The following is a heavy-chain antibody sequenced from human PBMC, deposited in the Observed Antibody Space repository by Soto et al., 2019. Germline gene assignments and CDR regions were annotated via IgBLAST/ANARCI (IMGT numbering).Heavy chain of an antibody. D-gene: IGHD1-26*01. V-gene: IGHV3-9*01. J-gene: IGHJ4*02. CDR3: AKGPKSGSRMYYFDS. Sequence: GGSLRLSCAASGFSFDDYAMHWVRQAPGKGLEWVSGISWNSGSIGYADSVKGRFTISRENAKNSLYLQMNSLSAEDTALYYCAKGPKSGSRMYYFDSWGQGTLVTVSS. CDR2: ISWNSGSI. CDR1: GFSFDDYA.